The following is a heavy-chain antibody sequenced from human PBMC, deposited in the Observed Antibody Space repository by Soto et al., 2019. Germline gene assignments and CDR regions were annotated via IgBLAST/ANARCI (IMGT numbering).Heavy chain of an antibody. V-gene: IGHV5-51*01. Sequence: GESLKISCKGSGYSFTSYWIGWVRQMPGKGLEWMGIIYPGDSDTRYSPSFQGQVTISADKSISTAYLQWSSLKASDTAMYYCASPIWFGEPDPDAFDIWGQGTMVTVSS. CDR1: GYSFTSYW. J-gene: IGHJ3*02. CDR2: IYPGDSDT. D-gene: IGHD3-10*01. CDR3: ASPIWFGEPDPDAFDI.